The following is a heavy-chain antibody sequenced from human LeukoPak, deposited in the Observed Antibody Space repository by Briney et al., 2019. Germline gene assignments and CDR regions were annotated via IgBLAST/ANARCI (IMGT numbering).Heavy chain of an antibody. D-gene: IGHD3/OR15-3a*01. CDR3: ARDKDGLVYWFDP. Sequence: PSETLSLTCTVSGYSISSGYFWGWIRQPPGKGLEWIGSIYHSGTTYYNPSLKSRVTISVDTSKNHFSLTLSSVTAADTAVYYCARDKDGLVYWFDPWGQGTLVTVSS. J-gene: IGHJ5*02. V-gene: IGHV4-38-2*02. CDR1: GYSISSGYF. CDR2: IYHSGTT.